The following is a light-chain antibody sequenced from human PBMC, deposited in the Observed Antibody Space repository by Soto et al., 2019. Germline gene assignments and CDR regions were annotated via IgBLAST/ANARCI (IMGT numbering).Light chain of an antibody. CDR2: LGS. Sequence: DIVLTQSPLSLPVTPGEPASISCSSSQSLLYSNGDNYLNWYVQKPGQSPQLLIYLGSFRPSGVPDRFTGRGSGTDFTLRISEVEAEDVGVYYCMQALQTPLTFGGGTKVEIK. CDR1: QSLLYSNGDNY. CDR3: MQALQTPLT. V-gene: IGKV2-28*01. J-gene: IGKJ4*01.